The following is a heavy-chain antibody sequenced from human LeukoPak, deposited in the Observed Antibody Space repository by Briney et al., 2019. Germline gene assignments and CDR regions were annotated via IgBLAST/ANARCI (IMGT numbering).Heavy chain of an antibody. CDR3: ARGTSYPYDNFDY. CDR1: GYSISSNHY. CDR2: IYHSGST. V-gene: IGHV4-38-2*01. Sequence: SETLSLTCAVSGYSISSNHYWGWIRPPPGKGLEWIGSIYHSGSTYYKPSLKSRVTISVDTSKNQFSLRLSSVTAADTAVYYCARGTSYPYDNFDYWGQGTLVTVSS. D-gene: IGHD3-16*01. J-gene: IGHJ4*02.